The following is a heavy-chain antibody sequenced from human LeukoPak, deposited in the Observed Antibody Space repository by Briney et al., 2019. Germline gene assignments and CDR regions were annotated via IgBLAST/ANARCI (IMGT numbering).Heavy chain of an antibody. CDR1: GFTFSSYG. D-gene: IGHD6-13*01. V-gene: IGHV3-33*01. CDR2: IWYDGSNK. CDR3: ARESGRAAAGSDY. Sequence: GGSLRLSCAASGFTFSSYGMHWVRQAPGKGLEWVAVIWYDGSNKYYADSVKGRFTISRDNSKNTLYLQMNSLRAEDTAVYYCARESGRAAAGSDYWGQGILVTVSS. J-gene: IGHJ4*02.